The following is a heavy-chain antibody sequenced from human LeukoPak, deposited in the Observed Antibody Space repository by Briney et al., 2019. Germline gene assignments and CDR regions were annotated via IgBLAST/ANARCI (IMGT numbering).Heavy chain of an antibody. J-gene: IGHJ4*02. Sequence: GGSLRLSCAASGFTFSSYAMSWVRQAPGRGLEWVSAISGSGGSTYYADSVKVRFTISRDNSKNTRYLQMNSLRAEDTAVYYCAKEGRWAVAGTGDYWGQGTLVTVSS. D-gene: IGHD6-19*01. CDR1: GFTFSSYA. CDR2: ISGSGGST. CDR3: AKEGRWAVAGTGDY. V-gene: IGHV3-23*01.